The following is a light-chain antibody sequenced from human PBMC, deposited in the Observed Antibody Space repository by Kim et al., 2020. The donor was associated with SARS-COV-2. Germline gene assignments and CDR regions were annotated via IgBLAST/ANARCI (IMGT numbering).Light chain of an antibody. J-gene: IGLJ3*02. Sequence: SYELTQPPSVSVSPGQTASITCSGDKLGDKYTYWYRQKPGQSPVLVVSDDIKRPSGIPERFSGSNSGNTATLTISGTQAMDEADYYCQAWDNNTVVFGGGTQLTVL. V-gene: IGLV3-1*01. CDR1: KLGDKY. CDR2: DDI. CDR3: QAWDNNTVV.